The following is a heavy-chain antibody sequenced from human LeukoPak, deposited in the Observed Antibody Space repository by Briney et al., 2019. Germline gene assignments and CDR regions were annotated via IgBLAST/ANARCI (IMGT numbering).Heavy chain of an antibody. CDR3: AREGSGSYY. Sequence: GGTLSFSCAASGFTFSYNSLNRLPQAQGKGWEGFSSISTSSSYIYYADSVKGRFTISRDNAKNSLYLQMNSLRAEDTAVYYCAREGSGSYYWGQGTLVTVSS. J-gene: IGHJ4*02. CDR1: GFTFSYNS. D-gene: IGHD3-10*01. CDR2: ISTSSSYI. V-gene: IGHV3-21*01.